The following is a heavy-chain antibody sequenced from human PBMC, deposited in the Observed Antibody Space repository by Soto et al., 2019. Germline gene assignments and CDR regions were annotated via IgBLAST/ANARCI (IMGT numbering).Heavy chain of an antibody. D-gene: IGHD6-13*01. CDR3: ARATAAAAYYYYYGTDV. CDR1: GGSISSYY. Sequence: SETLSLTCTVSGGSISSYYWSWIRQPPGKGLEWIGYIYYSGSTNYNPSLKSRVTISVDTSKNQFSLKLSSVTAADAAVYYCARATAAAAYYYYYGTDVWGQGTTVTVSS. CDR2: IYYSGST. V-gene: IGHV4-59*01. J-gene: IGHJ6*02.